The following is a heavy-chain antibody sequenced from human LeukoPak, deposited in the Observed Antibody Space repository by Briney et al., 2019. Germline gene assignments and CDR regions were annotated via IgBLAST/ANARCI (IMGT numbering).Heavy chain of an antibody. Sequence: PGGSLRLSCVASGFTFSYYEINWVRQAPGKGLEWVSYISSSGTSIYYADSVKGRFTISRDNAKHSLYLQMNSLRAEDTAVYYCARAPDFDYWGQGTLVTVSS. CDR1: GFTFSYYE. J-gene: IGHJ4*02. V-gene: IGHV3-48*03. CDR3: ARAPDFDY. CDR2: ISSSGTSI.